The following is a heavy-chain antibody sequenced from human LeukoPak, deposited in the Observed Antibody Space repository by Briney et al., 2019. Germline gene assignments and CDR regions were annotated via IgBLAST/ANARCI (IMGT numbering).Heavy chain of an antibody. D-gene: IGHD3-10*01. J-gene: IGHJ4*02. CDR3: ARVGGGDYYGSGSPLY. Sequence: ASVKVSCKASGYTFTCYDINWVRQATGQGLEWMGWMNPNSGNTGYAQKFQGRVTITRNTSISTAYMELSSLRSEGTAVYYCARVGGGDYYGSGSPLYWGQGTLVTVSS. V-gene: IGHV1-8*03. CDR2: MNPNSGNT. CDR1: GYTFTCYD.